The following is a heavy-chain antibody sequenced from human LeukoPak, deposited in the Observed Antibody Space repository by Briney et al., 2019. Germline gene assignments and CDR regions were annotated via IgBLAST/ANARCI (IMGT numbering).Heavy chain of an antibody. CDR3: AKDGSWMVRGVNLDY. CDR2: ISSSGSTI. J-gene: IGHJ4*02. D-gene: IGHD3-10*01. Sequence: PGGSLRLSCAASGFTFSSYEMNWVRQAPGKGLEWVSYISSSGSTIYYADSVKGRFTISRDNSKNTLYLQMNSLRAEDTAVYYCAKDGSWMVRGVNLDYWGQGTLVTVSS. CDR1: GFTFSSYE. V-gene: IGHV3-48*03.